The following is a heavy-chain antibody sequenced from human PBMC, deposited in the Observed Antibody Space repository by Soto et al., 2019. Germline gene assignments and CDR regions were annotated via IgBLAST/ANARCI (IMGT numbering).Heavy chain of an antibody. Sequence: TRSLTCPVSGGSVSTGMKYWGWVRQPSGKALEFIGYMYKTGETLLNSSLKSRVTLSMETSKNQFSLTLSSVTAADTAVYFCMKAHESGDFLGMSVWGPGTTVTVSS. CDR1: GGSVSTGMKY. V-gene: IGHV4-61*10. D-gene: IGHD3-10*01. J-gene: IGHJ6*02. CDR3: MKAHESGDFLGMSV. CDR2: MYKTGET.